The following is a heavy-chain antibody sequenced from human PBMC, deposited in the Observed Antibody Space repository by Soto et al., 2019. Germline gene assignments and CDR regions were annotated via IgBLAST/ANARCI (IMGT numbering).Heavy chain of an antibody. V-gene: IGHV3-13*01. CDR2: IGTAGDT. CDR1: GFTFSSYD. D-gene: IGHD3-10*01. J-gene: IGHJ6*02. CDR3: ARDRRRYYGSGWDYYYGMDV. Sequence: EVQLVESGGGLVQPGGSLRLSCAASGFTFSSYDMHWVRQATGKGLEWVSAIGTAGDTYYPGSVKGRFTISRENAKNSLYLQMNSLRAGDTAVYYCARDRRRYYGSGWDYYYGMDVWGQGTTVTVSS.